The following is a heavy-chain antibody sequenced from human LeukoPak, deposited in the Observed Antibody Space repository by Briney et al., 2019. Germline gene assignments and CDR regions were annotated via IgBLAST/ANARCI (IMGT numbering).Heavy chain of an antibody. V-gene: IGHV3-74*01. D-gene: IGHD6-19*01. CDR1: GFTFSSYW. Sequence: GGSLRLSCAASGFTFSSYWMHWVRQAPGKGLVWVSRINSDGSSTSYADSVKGRFTISRDNSKNTLYLQMNSLRAEATALYYCAKGGSSGWLSFDYWGQGSLVTVSS. CDR3: AKGGSSGWLSFDY. CDR2: INSDGSST. J-gene: IGHJ4*02.